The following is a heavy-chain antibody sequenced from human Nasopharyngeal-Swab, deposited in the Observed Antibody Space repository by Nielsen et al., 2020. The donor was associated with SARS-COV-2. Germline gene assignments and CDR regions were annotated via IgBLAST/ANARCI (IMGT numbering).Heavy chain of an antibody. J-gene: IGHJ4*02. D-gene: IGHD6-19*01. CDR1: GYTFTGYY. V-gene: IGHV1-2*06. CDR3: ARERAVAADFDY. CDR2: INPNSGGT. Sequence: SVKVSCKASGYTFTGYYMHWGRQAPGQGLEWMGRINPNSGGTNYAQKFQGRVTMTRDTSISTAYMELSRLRSYEKAVYYCARERAVAADFDYWGQGTLVTVSS.